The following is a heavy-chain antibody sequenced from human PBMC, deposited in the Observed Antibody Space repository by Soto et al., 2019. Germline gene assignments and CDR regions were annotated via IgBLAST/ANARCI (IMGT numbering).Heavy chain of an antibody. CDR3: ASGRLSARSEYYYYMAV. D-gene: IGHD6-19*01. Sequence: GGSLRLSCAASGFTFSSYAMSWVRQAPGKGLEWVSAISGSGGRIYYADSVKGRFTISRDNSKNMLHLQMNSLRAEDTVVYYCASGRLSARSEYYYYMAVWGKGTTVTVSS. CDR2: ISGSGGRI. CDR1: GFTFSSYA. V-gene: IGHV3-23*01. J-gene: IGHJ6*03.